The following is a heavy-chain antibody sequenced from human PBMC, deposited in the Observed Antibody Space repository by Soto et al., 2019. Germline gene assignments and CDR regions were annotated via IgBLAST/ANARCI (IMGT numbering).Heavy chain of an antibody. Sequence: VQLVETGGGLIQPGGSLRLSCAASGFTVSSNYMSWVRQAPGKGLEWVSVIYSGGSTYYADSVKGRFTISRDNFKNTLYLQMNSLRGEDTAVYYCARASGRFGDYGMDVWGQGTTVTVSS. CDR2: IYSGGST. J-gene: IGHJ6*02. CDR1: GFTVSSNY. CDR3: ARASGRFGDYGMDV. D-gene: IGHD1-26*01. V-gene: IGHV3-53*02.